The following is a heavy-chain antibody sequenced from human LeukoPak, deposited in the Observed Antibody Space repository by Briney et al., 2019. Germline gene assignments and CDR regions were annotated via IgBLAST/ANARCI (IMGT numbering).Heavy chain of an antibody. Sequence: ASVKVSCKVSGYTLTELSMHWVRQAPGKGLEWMGGFDPEDGETIYAQKFQGRVTMTEDTSTDTAYMELSSLRSEDTAVYYCATIERRTDAFDIWGQGTMVTASS. V-gene: IGHV1-24*01. CDR1: GYTLTELS. CDR3: ATIERRTDAFDI. D-gene: IGHD1-1*01. J-gene: IGHJ3*02. CDR2: FDPEDGET.